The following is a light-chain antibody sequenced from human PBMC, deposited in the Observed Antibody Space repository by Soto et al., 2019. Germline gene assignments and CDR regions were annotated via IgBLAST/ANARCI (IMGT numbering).Light chain of an antibody. V-gene: IGLV2-23*02. CDR2: EVS. CDR3: CSYAGRV. Sequence: QSALTQPASVSGSPGQSITISCTGTSSDVGSYNLVSWYQQHPGKAPKLMIYEVSKPPSGVSNRFSGSKSGNTASLTISGLQAEDETDYYCCSYAGRVFGGGTKLTVL. CDR1: SSDVGSYNL. J-gene: IGLJ2*01.